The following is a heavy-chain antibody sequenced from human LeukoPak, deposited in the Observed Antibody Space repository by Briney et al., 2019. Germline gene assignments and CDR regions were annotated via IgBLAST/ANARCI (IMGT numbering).Heavy chain of an antibody. Sequence: PGGSLRLSCAASGFTFSSYAMSWVRQAPGEGLEWVSAISGSGGSTYYADSVKGRFTISRDNSKNTLYLQMNSLRAEDTAVYYCAKVGCSGGSCYYYYGMDVWGKGTTVTVSS. CDR3: AKVGCSGGSCYYYYGMDV. D-gene: IGHD2-15*01. V-gene: IGHV3-23*01. CDR1: GFTFSSYA. J-gene: IGHJ6*04. CDR2: ISGSGGST.